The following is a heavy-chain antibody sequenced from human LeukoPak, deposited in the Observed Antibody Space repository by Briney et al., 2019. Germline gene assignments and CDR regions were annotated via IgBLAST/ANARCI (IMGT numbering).Heavy chain of an antibody. D-gene: IGHD2-21*02. V-gene: IGHV3-48*03. CDR3: AREGGSDCNFDY. J-gene: IGHJ4*02. Sequence: PGGSLRLSCTASGFTFSSYKMHWLRQAPGRGLEWVSYISSSGDAIQYPDSVKGRFTIYRDNARSSLYLQMNSLRAEDTAVYYCAREGGSDCNFDYWGQGTLVTVSS. CDR1: GFTFSSYK. CDR2: ISSSGDAI.